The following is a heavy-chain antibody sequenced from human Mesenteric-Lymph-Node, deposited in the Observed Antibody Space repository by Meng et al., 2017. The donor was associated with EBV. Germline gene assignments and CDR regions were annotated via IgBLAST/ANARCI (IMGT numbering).Heavy chain of an antibody. J-gene: IGHJ4*02. D-gene: IGHD4-17*01. Sequence: VARHESGPGLVKPAGPLSLTCAASGGSISSTKWWGWVRQSPGKGLEWIGEIFHTGSTNYNPSLKSRLTMSVDKSKNQLSLKLTSVTAADTAVYYCATVGDYGDYVGLDNWGQGTLVTVSS. CDR3: ATVGDYGDYVGLDN. CDR2: IFHTGST. V-gene: IGHV4-4*02. CDR1: GGSISSTKW.